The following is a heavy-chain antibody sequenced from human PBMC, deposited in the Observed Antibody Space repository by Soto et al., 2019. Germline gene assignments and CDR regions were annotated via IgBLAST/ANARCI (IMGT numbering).Heavy chain of an antibody. V-gene: IGHV1-69*02. CDR1: GGTFSSYT. J-gene: IGHJ3*02. CDR2: IIPILGIA. D-gene: IGHD5-12*01. CDR3: ASVGGYDYLDI. Sequence: SVKVSFKASGGTFSSYTISWVRQAPGQGLEWMGRIIPILGIANYAQKFQGRVTITADKSTSTAYMELSSLRSEDTAVYYCASVGGYDYLDIWGQGTMVTVSS.